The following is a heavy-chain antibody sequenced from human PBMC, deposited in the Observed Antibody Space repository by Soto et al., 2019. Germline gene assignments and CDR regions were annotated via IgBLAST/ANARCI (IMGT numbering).Heavy chain of an antibody. V-gene: IGHV1-69*13. CDR3: ASQEMATKNVDAFDI. J-gene: IGHJ3*02. D-gene: IGHD5-12*01. CDR2: IIPIFGTA. CDR1: GGTFSSYA. Sequence: SVKVSGTASGGTFSSYAISCVRQAPGQGLEWMGGIIPIFGTANYAQKFQGRVTITADESTSTAYMELSSLRSEDTAMYYCASQEMATKNVDAFDIWGQGTMVTVSS.